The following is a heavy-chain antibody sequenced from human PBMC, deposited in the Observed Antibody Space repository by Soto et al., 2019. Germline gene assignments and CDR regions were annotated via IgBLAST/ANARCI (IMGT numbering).Heavy chain of an antibody. V-gene: IGHV2-26*01. CDR2: IFSNDEK. Sequence: SGPTLVNPTETLTLTCTVSGFSLSNARMGVSWIRQPPGKALEWLAHIFSNDEKSYSTSLKSRLPIPHHSSNIHVVLTLTNMDPVDPATYYCSRIPLTYSISSYLDYYGMDLWGQGTPVTVSS. CDR1: GFSLSNARMG. J-gene: IGHJ6*02. D-gene: IGHD6-13*01. CDR3: SRIPLTYSISSYLDYYGMDL.